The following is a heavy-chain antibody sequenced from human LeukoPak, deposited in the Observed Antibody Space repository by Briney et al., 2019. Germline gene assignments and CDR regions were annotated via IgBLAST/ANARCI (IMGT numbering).Heavy chain of an antibody. V-gene: IGHV3-30*02. J-gene: IGHJ6*03. D-gene: IGHD3-3*01. CDR3: ASGGSRFLEWLPFYYMDV. CDR2: IRYDGSNK. CDR1: GFTFSSYG. Sequence: GGSLRLSCAASGFTFSSYGMHWVRQAPGKGLEWVAFIRYDGSNKYYADSVKGRFTISRDNSRNTLYLQMNSLRSEDTAVYYCASGGSRFLEWLPFYYMDVWGKGTTVTVSS.